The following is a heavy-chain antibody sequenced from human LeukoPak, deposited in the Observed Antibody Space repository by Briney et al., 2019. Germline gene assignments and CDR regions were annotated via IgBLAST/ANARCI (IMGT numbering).Heavy chain of an antibody. J-gene: IGHJ5*02. V-gene: IGHV1-2*02. CDR1: GYTFTGYY. Sequence: ASVKVACMASGYTFTGYYMHWVRQAPGQWLEWMGWINPNSGGTNYAQKFQGRVTMTRDTSISTVYMELSSLRSDDTAVYYCARGSDSSGWSYNWFDPWGQGSLVSVSS. D-gene: IGHD6-19*01. CDR2: INPNSGGT. CDR3: ARGSDSSGWSYNWFDP.